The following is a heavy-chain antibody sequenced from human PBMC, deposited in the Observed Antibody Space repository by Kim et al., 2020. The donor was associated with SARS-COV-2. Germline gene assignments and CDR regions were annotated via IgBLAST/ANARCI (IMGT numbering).Heavy chain of an antibody. J-gene: IGHJ4*02. V-gene: IGHV4-34*01. Sequence: SETLSLTCAVYGGSFSGYYWSWIRQPPGKGLEWIGEINHSGSTNYNPSLKSRVTISVDTSKNQFSLKLSSVTAADTAVYYCAGITRYSGTHDYWGQGTLVTVSS. CDR3: AGITRYSGTHDY. CDR2: INHSGST. CDR1: GGSFSGYY. D-gene: IGHD1-26*01.